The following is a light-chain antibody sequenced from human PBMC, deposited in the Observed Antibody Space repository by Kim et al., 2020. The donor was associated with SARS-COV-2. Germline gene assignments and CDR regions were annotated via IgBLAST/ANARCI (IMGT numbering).Light chain of an antibody. CDR2: SSN. V-gene: IGLV3-19*01. CDR1: SRRNDY. J-gene: IGLJ3*02. CDR3: NSRDSTTDLWV. Sequence: LGQTVTITCQGDSRRNDYASGYQQKPGQAPLLVIYSSNDRPSGIPDRISGSRSGNTASWTISGAQAEDEADYYCNSRDSTTDLWVFGGGTQLTVL.